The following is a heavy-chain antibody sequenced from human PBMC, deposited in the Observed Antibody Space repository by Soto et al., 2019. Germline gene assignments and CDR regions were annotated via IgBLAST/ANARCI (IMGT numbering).Heavy chain of an antibody. CDR2: IYYSGST. Sequence: SETLSLTCTVSGGSLSSSNYYWGWIRQPPGKGLEWIGSIYYSGSTYYNPSLKSRVTISVDTSKNQSSLKLSSVTAADTAVYYCASPHTSIAHFDNWGQGTLVTVSS. J-gene: IGHJ4*02. D-gene: IGHD5-18*01. CDR1: GGSLSSSNYY. V-gene: IGHV4-39*01. CDR3: ASPHTSIAHFDN.